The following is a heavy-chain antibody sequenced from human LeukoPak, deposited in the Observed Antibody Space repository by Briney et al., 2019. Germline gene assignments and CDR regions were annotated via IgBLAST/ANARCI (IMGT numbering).Heavy chain of an antibody. J-gene: IGHJ4*02. D-gene: IGHD6-13*01. CDR3: ARVRYSSSWAWEFDY. CDR1: GFTSSDYY. V-gene: IGHV3-11*06. Sequence: PGGSLRLSCAASGFTSSDYYMSWIRQAPGKGLEWVSYISSSSSYTNYADSVKGRFTISRDNAKNSLYLQMNSLRAEDTAVYYCARVRYSSSWAWEFDYWGQGTLVTVSS. CDR2: ISSSSSYT.